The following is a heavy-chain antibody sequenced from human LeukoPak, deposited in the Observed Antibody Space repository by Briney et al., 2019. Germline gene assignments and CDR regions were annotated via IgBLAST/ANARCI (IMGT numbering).Heavy chain of an antibody. J-gene: IGHJ3*02. V-gene: IGHV4-4*07. D-gene: IGHD6-25*01. Sequence: SETLSLTCTVSGGSISSYYWSWIRQPAGKGLEWIGRIYTSGGTNYNPSLKSRVTMSVDTSKNQFSLKLSSVTAADTAVYYCARVALSVYSTGEPNGAFDIWGQGTMVTVSS. CDR2: IYTSGGT. CDR1: GGSISSYY. CDR3: ARVALSVYSTGEPNGAFDI.